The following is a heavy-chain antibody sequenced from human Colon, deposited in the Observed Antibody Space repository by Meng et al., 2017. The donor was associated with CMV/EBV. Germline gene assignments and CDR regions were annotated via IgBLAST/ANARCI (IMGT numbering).Heavy chain of an antibody. V-gene: IGHV1-69*12. J-gene: IGHJ4*02. CDR3: ARARDRDGLYNFDS. D-gene: IGHD5-24*01. CDR1: GGSISNDA. Sequence: VWLCNYGAGVKKRGSSAKVSCRTSGGSISNDAVSWVRQSPGQGLEWMGGIVPIFVTPNYAQKFQGGVTVTADESTSTAYMELSSLTSEDTAIYYCARARDRDGLYNFDSWGQGTLVTVSS. CDR2: IVPIFVTP.